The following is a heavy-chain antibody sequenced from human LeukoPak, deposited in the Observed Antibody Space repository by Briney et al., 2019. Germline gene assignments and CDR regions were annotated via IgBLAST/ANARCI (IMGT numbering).Heavy chain of an antibody. D-gene: IGHD3-10*01. Sequence: GGSLRLSCAASGFTVSSNYMNWVRQAPGKGLEWVSVIYSGGSTYYADSVRGRFTISRDNSKNTLYLQMNSLRAEDTAVYYCARDLPGPWFGYDYWGQGTLVTVSS. CDR2: IYSGGST. J-gene: IGHJ4*02. CDR1: GFTVSSNY. V-gene: IGHV3-53*01. CDR3: ARDLPGPWFGYDY.